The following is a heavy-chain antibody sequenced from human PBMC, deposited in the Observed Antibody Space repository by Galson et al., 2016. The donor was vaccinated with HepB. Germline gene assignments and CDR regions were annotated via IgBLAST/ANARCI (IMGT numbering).Heavy chain of an antibody. CDR1: GSTFNYYG. J-gene: IGHJ4*02. V-gene: IGHV3-21*01. Sequence: LRLSCAASGSTFNYYGMIWVRQAPGKGLEWVSFISSHNSNIYYADSVNGRFTISRDNAYNSLYLQMNSLRVEDTAVYYCVRGAGGYAPHFDYWGQGTLVTVSS. D-gene: IGHD5-12*01. CDR2: ISSHNSNI. CDR3: VRGAGGYAPHFDY.